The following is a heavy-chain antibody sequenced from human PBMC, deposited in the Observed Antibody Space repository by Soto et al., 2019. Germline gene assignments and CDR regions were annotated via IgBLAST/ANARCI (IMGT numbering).Heavy chain of an antibody. V-gene: IGHV5-10-1*01. CDR1: GYSFAGYW. J-gene: IGHJ4*02. CDR3: TRQIYDSDTGPNFQYYFDS. Sequence: GESLKISCNGSGYSFAGYWITWVRQKPGKGLEWMGRIDPSDSQTYYSPSFRGHVTISVTKSITTVFLQWSSLRASDTAMYYCTRQIYDSDTGPNFQYYFDSWGQGTPVTVSS. CDR2: IDPSDSQT. D-gene: IGHD3-22*01.